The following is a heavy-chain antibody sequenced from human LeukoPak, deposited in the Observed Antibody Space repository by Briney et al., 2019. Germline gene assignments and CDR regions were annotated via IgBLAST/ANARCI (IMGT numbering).Heavy chain of an antibody. J-gene: IGHJ5*02. CDR2: VRNDGSNE. D-gene: IGHD5-12*01. CDR3: AKESDSGYHSEGPNT. V-gene: IGHV3-30*02. Sequence: GGSLTLSCTASGFVLSDYGMHWVRQAPGKGLEWVAFVRNDGSNEYYVGSVKGRFTISRDKSKNTLYLQMNSLRAEDTAVYSCAKESDSGYHSEGPNTWGLGTLVTVSS. CDR1: GFVLSDYG.